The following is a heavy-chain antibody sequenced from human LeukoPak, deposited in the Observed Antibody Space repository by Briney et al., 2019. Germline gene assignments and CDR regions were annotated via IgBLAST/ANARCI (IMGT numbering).Heavy chain of an antibody. CDR2: ISAYNGNT. J-gene: IGHJ5*02. CDR3: ATDHSMADTAWWFDP. CDR1: GYTFTSYG. D-gene: IGHD5-24*01. V-gene: IGHV1-18*01. Sequence: ASVKVSCKASGYTFTSYGISWVRQAPGQGLEWMGWISAYNGNTNYAQKLQGRITMSRDTSTSTVYMELSSLRSEDTAFYYCATDHSMADTAWWFDPWGQGTLVTVSS.